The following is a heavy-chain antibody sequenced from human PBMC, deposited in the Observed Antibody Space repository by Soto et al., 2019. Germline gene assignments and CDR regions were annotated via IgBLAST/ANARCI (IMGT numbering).Heavy chain of an antibody. V-gene: IGHV4-59*08. CDR2: VPDRGST. J-gene: IGHJ4*02. CDR3: ARRTPGTTCFDY. D-gene: IGHD1-1*01. Sequence: QVQLQESGPGLVKPSETPSLTCTVPGGTISKYFWSWIRQPPGKGLEWIGYVPDRGSTNYSPSLRSRVSISVDTSKMQFSLNLRSVTAADTAVYYCARRTPGTTCFDYWGQGTLVIVSS. CDR1: GGTISKYF.